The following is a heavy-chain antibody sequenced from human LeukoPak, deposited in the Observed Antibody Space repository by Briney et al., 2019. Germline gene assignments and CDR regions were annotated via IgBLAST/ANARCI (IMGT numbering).Heavy chain of an antibody. CDR2: IYTSGST. Sequence: PSETLSLTCTVSGGSISSGSYYWSWIRQPAGKGLEWIGRIYTSGSTNYNPSLKSRVTISVDTSKNQFSLKLSSVTAADTAVYYCARGADYGSTWFDPWGQGTLVTVSS. D-gene: IGHD3-10*01. J-gene: IGHJ5*02. CDR3: ARGADYGSTWFDP. CDR1: GGSISSGSYY. V-gene: IGHV4-61*02.